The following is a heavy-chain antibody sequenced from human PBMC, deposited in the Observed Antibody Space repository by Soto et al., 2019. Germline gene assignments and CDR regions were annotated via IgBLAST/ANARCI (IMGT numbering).Heavy chain of an antibody. D-gene: IGHD2-2*01. V-gene: IGHV1-69*13. CDR1: GGTFSSYA. CDR2: IIPIFGTA. J-gene: IGHJ3*02. Sequence: SVKVSCKASGGTFSSYAISWVRQAPGQGLEWMGGIIPIFGTANYAQKVQGRVTITADESTSTAYMELSSLRSEDTAVYYCARAEVAVVPAAIERAFDIWGQGTMVTVSS. CDR3: ARAEVAVVPAAIERAFDI.